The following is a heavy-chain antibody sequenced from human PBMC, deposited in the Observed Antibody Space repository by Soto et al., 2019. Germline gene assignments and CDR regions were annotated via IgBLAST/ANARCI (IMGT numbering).Heavy chain of an antibody. D-gene: IGHD5-18*01. CDR1: GGSISSGGYY. V-gene: IGHV4-31*03. J-gene: IGHJ4*02. CDR2: IYYSGST. Sequence: LSLTCTVSGGSISSGGYYWSWIRQHPGKGLEWIGYIYYSGSTYYNPSLKSRVTISVDTSKNQFSLKLSSVTAADTAVYYCAALRYSYGYRMNDYWGQGTLVTVSS. CDR3: AALRYSYGYRMNDY.